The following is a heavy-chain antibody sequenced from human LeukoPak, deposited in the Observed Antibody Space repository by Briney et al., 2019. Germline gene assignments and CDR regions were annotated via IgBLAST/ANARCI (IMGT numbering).Heavy chain of an antibody. D-gene: IGHD3-10*01. CDR1: GGSISSYY. Sequence: SETLSLTCTVSGGSISSYYWSWIRQPPGKGLEWIGYIYYSGSTNYNPSLKSRVTISVDTSKNQFSLKLSSVTAADTAVYYCASPYGSGSRGPQMDVWGKGTTVTVSS. J-gene: IGHJ6*04. V-gene: IGHV4-59*01. CDR2: IYYSGST. CDR3: ASPYGSGSRGPQMDV.